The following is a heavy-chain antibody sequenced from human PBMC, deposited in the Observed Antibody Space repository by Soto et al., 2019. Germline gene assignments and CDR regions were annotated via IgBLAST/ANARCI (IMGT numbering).Heavy chain of an antibody. CDR3: ARSPYSVSYLAYFDY. V-gene: IGHV3-30*03. CDR2: ISYDGSNK. J-gene: IGHJ4*02. CDR1: GFTFSSYG. D-gene: IGHD1-26*01. Sequence: QVQLVESGGGVVQPGRSLRLSCAASGFTFSSYGMHWVRQAPGKGLEWVAVISYDGSNKYYADCVKGRFTISRDNSKNTLYLQMNSLRAEDTAVYYCARSPYSVSYLAYFDYWGQGTLVTVSS.